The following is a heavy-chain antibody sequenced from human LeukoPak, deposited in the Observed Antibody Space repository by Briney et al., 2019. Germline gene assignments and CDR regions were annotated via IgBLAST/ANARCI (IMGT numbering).Heavy chain of an antibody. CDR1: GGSISPYY. CDR3: ARHSYNYYGLDV. V-gene: IGHV4-59*08. J-gene: IGHJ6*02. Sequence: SETLSLTCTVSGGSISPYYWSWIRQPPGKGLEWIGYIYYSGTTNYNPSLKSRVTMSVDTSNNHLSLRLTSVTAADSALYYCARHSYNYYGLDVWGQGTTITVSS. CDR2: IYYSGTT.